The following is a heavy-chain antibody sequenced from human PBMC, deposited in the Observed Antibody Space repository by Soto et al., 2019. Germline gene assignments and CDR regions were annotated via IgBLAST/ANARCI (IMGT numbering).Heavy chain of an antibody. J-gene: IGHJ4*02. CDR2: ISYDGSNK. CDR3: AKDSSSAADY. D-gene: IGHD6-6*01. Sequence: QVQLVESGGGVVQPGRSLRLSCAASGFTFSSYGMHWVRQAPGKGLEWVAVISYDGSNKYYADSVKGRFTISRDNSKNTLYLQMNSLRAEDTAVYYCAKDSSSAADYWGQGTLVTVSS. V-gene: IGHV3-30*18. CDR1: GFTFSSYG.